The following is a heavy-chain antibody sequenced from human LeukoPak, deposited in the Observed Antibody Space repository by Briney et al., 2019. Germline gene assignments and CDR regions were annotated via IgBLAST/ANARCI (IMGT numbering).Heavy chain of an antibody. J-gene: IGHJ5*02. V-gene: IGHV3-9*01. CDR3: AKSPTLTSNWFDP. CDR1: GFTFDDYA. CDR2: ISWSSDSI. Sequence: GRSLRLSCAASGFTFDDYAMHWVRQAPGKGLEWVSGISWSSDSIGYADSVKGRFTISRDNAKNSLYLQMNSLRAEDTALYYCAKSPTLTSNWFDPWGQGTLVTVSS. D-gene: IGHD3-3*01.